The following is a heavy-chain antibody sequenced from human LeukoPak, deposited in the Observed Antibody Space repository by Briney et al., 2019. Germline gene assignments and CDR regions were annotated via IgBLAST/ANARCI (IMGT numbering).Heavy chain of an antibody. CDR2: ISSSGTYI. CDR3: ARDSGTYLGLIDY. D-gene: IGHD1-26*01. J-gene: IGHJ4*02. CDR1: GLTFNSYS. V-gene: IGHV3-21*01. Sequence: PGGSLRLSCAASGLTFNSYSVYWVRQAPGKGLEWVSSISSSGTYISYADSVKGRFTISRDYAENSVFLQMNSLRVEDTALYYCARDSGTYLGLIDYWGQGTLVTVSS.